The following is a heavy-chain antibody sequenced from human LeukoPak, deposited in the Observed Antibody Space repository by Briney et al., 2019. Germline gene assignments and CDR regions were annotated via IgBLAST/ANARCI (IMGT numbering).Heavy chain of an antibody. D-gene: IGHD3-3*01. CDR2: FDPEDGET. CDR1: GYTLTELS. CDR3: ATDRRYYDFWSGYYPPLAY. Sequence: ASVKVSCKVSGYTLTELSMHWVRQAPGKGLEWMGGFDPEDGETIYAQKFQGRVTMTEDTSTDTAYMELSSLRSEDTAVYYCATDRRYYDFWSGYYPPLAYWGQGTLVTASS. J-gene: IGHJ4*02. V-gene: IGHV1-24*01.